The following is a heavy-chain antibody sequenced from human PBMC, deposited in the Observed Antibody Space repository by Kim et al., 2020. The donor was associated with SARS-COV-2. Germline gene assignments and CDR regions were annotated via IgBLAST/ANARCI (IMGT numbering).Heavy chain of an antibody. J-gene: IGHJ6*03. V-gene: IGHV4-39*01. Sequence: SETLSLTCTVSGGSISSSSYYWGWIRQPPGKGLEWIGSIYYSGSTYYNPSLKSRVTISVDTSKNQFSLKLSSVTAADTAVYYCARQYYWSHGAAYYMDVWGKGTTVTVSS. D-gene: IGHD3-16*01. CDR2: IYYSGST. CDR3: ARQYYWSHGAAYYMDV. CDR1: GGSISSSSYY.